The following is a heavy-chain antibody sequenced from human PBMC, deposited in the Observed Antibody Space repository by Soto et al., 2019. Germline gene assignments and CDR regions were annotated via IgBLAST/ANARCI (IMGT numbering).Heavy chain of an antibody. CDR1: GFTFDDYA. CDR2: INWNSGSI. CDR3: VKDESINWYSGHFRH. Sequence: EVQLVESGGGLVQPGRSLRLSCAASGFTFDDYAMHWVRQVPGTSLEWVSGINWNSGSIGYGDSVKGRFAISRDNAKNSLHLQMNSLSAEDTAFYYCVKDESINWYSGHFRHWGQGTLVTVSS. V-gene: IGHV3-9*01. J-gene: IGHJ1*01. D-gene: IGHD6-13*01.